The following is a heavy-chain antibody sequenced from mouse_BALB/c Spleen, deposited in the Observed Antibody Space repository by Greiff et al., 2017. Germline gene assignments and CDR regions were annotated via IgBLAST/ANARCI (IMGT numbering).Heavy chain of an antibody. Sequence: EVKLQESGGGLVKPGGSLKLSCAASGFTFSSYAMSWVRQTPEKRLEWVATISSGGSYTYYPDSVKGRFTISRDNAKNTLYLQMSSLRSEDTAMYYCARHRYDAMDYWGQGTSVTVSS. CDR1: GFTFSSYA. V-gene: IGHV5-9-3*01. J-gene: IGHJ4*01. CDR2: ISSGGSYT. D-gene: IGHD2-14*01. CDR3: ARHRYDAMDY.